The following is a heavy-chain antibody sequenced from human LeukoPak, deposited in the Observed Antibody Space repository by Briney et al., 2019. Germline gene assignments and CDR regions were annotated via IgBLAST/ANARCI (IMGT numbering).Heavy chain of an antibody. CDR1: EFNFKTYA. J-gene: IGHJ3*01. D-gene: IGHD3-22*01. Sequence: GGSLRLSCVASEFNFKTYAVHWVRQAPGKGLKWVAVLSHDGGSEYYAGSVRGRFSISTDNSKSTVYLQMNTLRPEDTAVYYCARAHSSGRLNGGFDLWGQGTTVTVSA. CDR3: ARAHSSGRLNGGFDL. CDR2: LSHDGGSE. V-gene: IGHV3-30*01.